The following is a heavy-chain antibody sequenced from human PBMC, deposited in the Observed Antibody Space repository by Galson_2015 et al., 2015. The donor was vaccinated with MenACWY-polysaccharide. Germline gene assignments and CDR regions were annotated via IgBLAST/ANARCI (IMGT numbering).Heavy chain of an antibody. CDR1: GFSLSTSGVG. Sequence: PALVKPTQTLTLTCTFSGFSLSTSGVGVGWTRQPPGKALEWLALIYWDDDKRYSTSLQSRLTITKDTSKNQVVLTMTNMDPVDTATYYCAHMLPSDFSSSYFDYWGQGTLVTVSS. CDR2: IYWDDDK. J-gene: IGHJ4*02. V-gene: IGHV2-5*02. CDR3: AHMLPSDFSSSYFDY. D-gene: IGHD2/OR15-2a*01.